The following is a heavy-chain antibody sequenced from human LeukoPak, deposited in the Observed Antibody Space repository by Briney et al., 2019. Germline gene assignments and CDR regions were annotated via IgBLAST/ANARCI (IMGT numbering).Heavy chain of an antibody. J-gene: IGHJ4*02. V-gene: IGHV3-23*01. CDR3: ATDRGGYGSGSYDY. CDR1: GFTFSSYW. Sequence: GGSLRLSCAASGFTFSSYWMHWVRQVPGKGLEWVSAISGSGGSTYYADSVKGRFTISRDNSKNTLYLQMNSLRAEDTAVYYCATDRGGYGSGSYDYWGQGTLVTVSS. CDR2: ISGSGGST. D-gene: IGHD3-10*01.